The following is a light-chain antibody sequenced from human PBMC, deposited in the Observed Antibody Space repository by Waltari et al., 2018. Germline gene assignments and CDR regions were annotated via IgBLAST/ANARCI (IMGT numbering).Light chain of an antibody. V-gene: IGLV2-23*02. Sequence: QSALTQPASVSGSPGQSITISCTGDSSDVDTYNLVSWYQQHPGKAPKLIIYEVIKRPSGVSDRFSATKSGNTASLTISGLQVEDEANYYCCSYAGSSTPGVFGTGTKVTVL. CDR1: SSDVDTYNL. CDR2: EVI. J-gene: IGLJ1*01. CDR3: CSYAGSSTPGV.